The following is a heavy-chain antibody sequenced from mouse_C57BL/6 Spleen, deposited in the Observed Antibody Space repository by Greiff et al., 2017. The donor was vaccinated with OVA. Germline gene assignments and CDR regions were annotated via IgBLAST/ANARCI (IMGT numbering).Heavy chain of an antibody. D-gene: IGHD1-1*01. J-gene: IGHJ4*01. Sequence: QVQLQQPGAELVMPGASVKLSCKASGYTFTSYWMHWVKQRPGQGLEWIGEIDPSDSYTNYNQKFKGKSTLTVDKSSSTAYMQLSSLTSEDSAVYYCARQRFTTDYAMDYWGQGTSVTVSS. CDR2: IDPSDSYT. CDR1: GYTFTSYW. V-gene: IGHV1-69*01. CDR3: ARQRFTTDYAMDY.